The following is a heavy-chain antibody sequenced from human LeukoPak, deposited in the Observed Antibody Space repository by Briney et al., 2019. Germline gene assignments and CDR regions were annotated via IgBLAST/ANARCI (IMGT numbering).Heavy chain of an antibody. J-gene: IGHJ5*02. Sequence: ASVKVSCKASGYTFTSHGLSWARQAPGQGLEWMGWISIYSGNTNYAQKFQDRISMTTDTSTSTAYMELRSLKSDDTAVYYCARVAGAVADWFDPWGQGTLVTVSS. CDR2: ISIYSGNT. CDR1: GYTFTSHG. D-gene: IGHD6-19*01. V-gene: IGHV1-18*01. CDR3: ARVAGAVADWFDP.